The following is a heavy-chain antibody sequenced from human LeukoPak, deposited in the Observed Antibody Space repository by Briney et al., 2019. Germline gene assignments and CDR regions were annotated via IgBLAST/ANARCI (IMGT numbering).Heavy chain of an antibody. Sequence: GGSLRLSCAASGFTFSSYGMHWVRQAPGKGLEWVAVISYDGSNKYYADSVKGRFTISRDNSKNTLYLQMNSLRAEDTAVYYCAKDIAHYYDSSGRYFDLWGRGALVTVSS. D-gene: IGHD3-22*01. V-gene: IGHV3-30*18. CDR3: AKDIAHYYDSSGRYFDL. CDR1: GFTFSSYG. CDR2: ISYDGSNK. J-gene: IGHJ2*01.